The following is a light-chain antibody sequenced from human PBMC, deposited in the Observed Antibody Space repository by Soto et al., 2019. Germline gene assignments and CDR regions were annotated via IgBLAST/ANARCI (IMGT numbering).Light chain of an antibody. CDR3: QSYDSSLSGYVV. V-gene: IGLV1-40*01. Sequence: QSVLTQXXSXXXXXXXXVTXXXXXXXXNIGAGYEVHWYQQLPGTAPKLLIYGNSNRPSGVPDRFSGSKSGTSASLAITGLQAEDEADYYCQSYDSSLSGYVVFGGGTKLTVL. J-gene: IGLJ2*01. CDR2: GNS. CDR1: XXNIGAGYE.